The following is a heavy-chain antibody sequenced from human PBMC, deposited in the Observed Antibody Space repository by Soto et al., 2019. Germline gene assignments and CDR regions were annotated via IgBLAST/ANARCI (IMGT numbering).Heavy chain of an antibody. V-gene: IGHV2-5*04. D-gene: IGHD2-15*01. Sequence: VSGPTLVNPTQTLTLTCTFSGFSLSTYGMGMGWIRQPPGKAPEWLSVIYWDDDKRYSPSLKSRLTITKDTSKSQVVLTMTDVDPVDTGTYYCVRKKNYCSGGTCYNDSFDFWGEGTMVTVSS. CDR1: GFSLSTYGMG. J-gene: IGHJ3*01. CDR2: IYWDDDK. CDR3: VRKKNYCSGGTCYNDSFDF.